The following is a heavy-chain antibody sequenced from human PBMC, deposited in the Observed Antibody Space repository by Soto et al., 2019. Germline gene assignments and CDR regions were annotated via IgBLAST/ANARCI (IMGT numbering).Heavy chain of an antibody. Sequence: QVQLVESGGGVVQPGRSLRLCCAASGFTFSSYAMHWVRQAPCKGLEWVAVISYDGRNKYYADSVKGRFTISRDNSKNTLYLKMNSLRAEDTAVYYCAGGQEQQLEGYYSYSGMDVCVQGTTVTV. V-gene: IGHV3-30-3*01. D-gene: IGHD6-13*01. J-gene: IGHJ6*02. CDR2: ISYDGRNK. CDR1: GFTFSSYA. CDR3: AGGQEQQLEGYYSYSGMDV.